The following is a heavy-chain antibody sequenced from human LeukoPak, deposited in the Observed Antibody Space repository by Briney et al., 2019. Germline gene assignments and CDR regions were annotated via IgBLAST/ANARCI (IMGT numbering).Heavy chain of an antibody. CDR3: ARKLLFLEWFNDAFDI. Sequence: SETLSLTCAVYGGSFSGYYWSWIRQPPGKGLEWIGEINHSGSTNYNPSLKSRVTISIDTPKNQFSLKLSSVTAADTAVYYCARKLLFLEWFNDAFDIWGQGTMVTVSS. V-gene: IGHV4-34*01. CDR1: GGSFSGYY. D-gene: IGHD3-3*01. J-gene: IGHJ3*02. CDR2: INHSGST.